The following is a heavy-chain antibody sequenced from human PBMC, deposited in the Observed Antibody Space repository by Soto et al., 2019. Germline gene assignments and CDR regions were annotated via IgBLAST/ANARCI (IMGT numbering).Heavy chain of an antibody. CDR1: GGSFSGYY. CDR3: ARRMVRGVIIHNWFDP. J-gene: IGHJ5*02. CDR2: INHSGST. V-gene: IGHV4-34*01. Sequence: SETLSLTCAVYGGSFSGYYWSWIRQPTGKGLEWIGEINHSGSTNYNPSLKSRVTISVDTSKNQFSLKLSSVTAADTAVSYCARRMVRGVIIHNWFDPWGQGTLVTVSS. D-gene: IGHD3-10*01.